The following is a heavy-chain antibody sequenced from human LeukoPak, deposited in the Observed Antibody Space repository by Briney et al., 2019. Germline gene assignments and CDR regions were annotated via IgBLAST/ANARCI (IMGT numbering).Heavy chain of an antibody. CDR1: GGSFSGYY. J-gene: IGHJ6*02. V-gene: IGHV4-34*01. Sequence: SETLSLTCAVYGGSFSGYYWSWIRQPPGKGLEWIGEINHSGSTNYNPSLKSRVTISVDTSKNQFSLKLSSVTAADTAVYYCARDRIAVAGTGYYYGMDVWGQGTTVTVSS. D-gene: IGHD6-19*01. CDR3: ARDRIAVAGTGYYYGMDV. CDR2: INHSGST.